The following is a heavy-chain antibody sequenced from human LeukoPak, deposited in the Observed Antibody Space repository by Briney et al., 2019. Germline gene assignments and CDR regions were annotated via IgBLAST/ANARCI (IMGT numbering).Heavy chain of an antibody. CDR2: IYYSGST. J-gene: IGHJ5*02. CDR1: GGSFSGYY. CDR3: AREGVVAAGFDP. Sequence: SETLSLTCAVYGGSFSGYYWSWIRQPPGKGLEWIGYIYYSGSTNYNPSLKSRVTISVDTSKNQFSLKLSSVTAADTAVYYCAREGVVAAGFDPWGQGTLVTVSS. V-gene: IGHV4-59*01. D-gene: IGHD2-15*01.